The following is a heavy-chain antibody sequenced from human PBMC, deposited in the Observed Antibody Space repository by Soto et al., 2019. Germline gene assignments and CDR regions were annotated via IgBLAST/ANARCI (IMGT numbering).Heavy chain of an antibody. Sequence: SVKVSCKASGYTFTSYYMHWVRQAPGQGLEWMGRIIPILGIANYAQKFQGRVTITADKSTSTAYMELSSLRSEDTAVYYCARAIQLWQPFDYWGQGTLVTVSS. D-gene: IGHD5-18*01. CDR1: GYTFTSYY. V-gene: IGHV1-69*04. J-gene: IGHJ4*02. CDR2: IIPILGIA. CDR3: ARAIQLWQPFDY.